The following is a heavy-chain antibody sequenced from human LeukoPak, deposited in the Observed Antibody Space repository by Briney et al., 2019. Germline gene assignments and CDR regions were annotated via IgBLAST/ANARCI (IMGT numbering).Heavy chain of an antibody. CDR1: GGSISSGGYS. CDR3: ARRGVAAIFDP. V-gene: IGHV4-30-2*01. D-gene: IGHD1-26*01. Sequence: SQTLSLTCAVSGGSISSGGYSWSWIRQPPGTGLEWIGYIYHSGSTYYNPSLKSRVTISVDRSKNQFSLKLSSVTAADTAVYYCARRGVAAIFDPWGQGTRVTVSS. CDR2: IYHSGST. J-gene: IGHJ5*02.